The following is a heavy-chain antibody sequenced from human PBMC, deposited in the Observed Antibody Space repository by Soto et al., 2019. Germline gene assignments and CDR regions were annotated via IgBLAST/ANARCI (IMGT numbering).Heavy chain of an antibody. D-gene: IGHD6-19*01. J-gene: IGHJ5*02. V-gene: IGHV4-59*01. CDR3: AADSSGYNWFDP. CDR1: GGSISSYC. Sequence: SETLSLTCSVSGGSISSYCWSWIRQPPGKGLEWIGYVYYSGTTNYNPSLKSRVTISVDTSKNQFSLKLSSVTAADTAVYYCAADSSGYNWFDPWGQGTLVTVSS. CDR2: VYYSGTT.